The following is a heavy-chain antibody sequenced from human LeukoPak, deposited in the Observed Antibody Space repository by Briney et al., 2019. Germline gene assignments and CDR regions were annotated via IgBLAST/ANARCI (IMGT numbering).Heavy chain of an antibody. Sequence: SETLSLTCIVSGGSISSYYWSWIRQPPGKELEWIGYFSYSGSTNYNPSLKSRVTISVDTSKNQFSLKLSSVTAADTAVYYCARHDRYNSGWDNWFDPWGQGTLVTVSS. V-gene: IGHV4-59*08. CDR1: GGSISSYY. CDR2: FSYSGST. D-gene: IGHD6-19*01. J-gene: IGHJ5*02. CDR3: ARHDRYNSGWDNWFDP.